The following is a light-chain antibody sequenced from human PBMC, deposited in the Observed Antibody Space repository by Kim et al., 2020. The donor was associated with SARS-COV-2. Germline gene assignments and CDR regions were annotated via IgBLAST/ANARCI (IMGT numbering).Light chain of an antibody. Sequence: DIQMTQSPSSLAASVGDRVTITCRASQSINAYLNWYQQKPGKAPKLLIYAASTLQSGVPSRFSGSGSGTEFTLTISSLQPEDFATYYCQQLNSYPFTFGPGTKVDIK. J-gene: IGKJ3*01. CDR3: QQLNSYPFT. CDR2: AAS. CDR1: QSINAY. V-gene: IGKV1-9*01.